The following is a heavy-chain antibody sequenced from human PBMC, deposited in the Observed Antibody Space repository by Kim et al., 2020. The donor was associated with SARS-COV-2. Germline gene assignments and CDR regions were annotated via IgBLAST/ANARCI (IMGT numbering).Heavy chain of an antibody. CDR3: AKGASSLLADASDI. D-gene: IGHD6-6*01. J-gene: IGHJ3*02. Sequence: SAASGEGRFTISRDNSKNTLYLQMHSLRADDTAVFYCAKGASSLLADASDIWGQGTMVTVSS. V-gene: IGHV3-23*01.